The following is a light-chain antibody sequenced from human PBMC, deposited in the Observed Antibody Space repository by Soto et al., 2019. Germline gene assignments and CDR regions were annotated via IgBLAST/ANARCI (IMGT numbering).Light chain of an antibody. Sequence: SALTKPASVSGSPGQSITMSCTGTSSDVGGYNYVSWYQQHPGNAPRLMIYEVNNRPSGVPNRFSGSKSGNTASLTISGLQAEDEADYYCSSKTSSRTPFVFGTGTKVTVL. CDR2: EVN. CDR3: SSKTSSRTPFV. J-gene: IGLJ1*01. V-gene: IGLV2-14*01. CDR1: SSDVGGYNY.